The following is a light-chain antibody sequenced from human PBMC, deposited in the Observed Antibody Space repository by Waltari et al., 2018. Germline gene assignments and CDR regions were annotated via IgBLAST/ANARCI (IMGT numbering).Light chain of an antibody. J-gene: IGLJ2*01. CDR2: EGS. CDR1: SSDVGIYNL. Sequence: ALTQPASVSGSPGQSITIPCTGTSSDVGIYNLVSWYQNHPGEAPKLILYEGSVRPSGVSNRFSGSKSGNTASLTISGLQAEDESDYYCCSYAGGHTLVFGGGTKLTVL. V-gene: IGLV2-23*01. CDR3: CSYAGGHTLV.